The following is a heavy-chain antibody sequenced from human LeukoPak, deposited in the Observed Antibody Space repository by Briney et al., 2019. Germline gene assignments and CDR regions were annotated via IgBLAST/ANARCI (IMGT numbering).Heavy chain of an antibody. J-gene: IGHJ6*03. CDR2: IIPIFGTA. Sequence: ASVKVSCKASGGTFSSYAISWVRQAPGQGLEWMGGIIPIFGTANYAQKFQGRVTITADESTSTAYMELSSLRSEDTAVYYCARGVVPAAIRSYYYYYYYMDVWGKGTTVTVSS. V-gene: IGHV1-69*01. D-gene: IGHD2-2*01. CDR3: ARGVVPAAIRSYYYYYYYMDV. CDR1: GGTFSSYA.